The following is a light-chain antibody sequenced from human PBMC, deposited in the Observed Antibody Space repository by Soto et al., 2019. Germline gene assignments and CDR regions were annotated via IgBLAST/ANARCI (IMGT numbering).Light chain of an antibody. J-gene: IGKJ1*01. Sequence: EIVLTQSPGTLSLSPGERATLSCRASQSVSRSYLAWYQQKFGQAPRLLIYDASSRATGVPDRFSGSGSGTDFTLTICRLEPEDFAVYYCLQYGTSPRTFGQGTTVEFK. V-gene: IGKV3-20*01. CDR1: QSVSRSY. CDR2: DAS. CDR3: LQYGTSPRT.